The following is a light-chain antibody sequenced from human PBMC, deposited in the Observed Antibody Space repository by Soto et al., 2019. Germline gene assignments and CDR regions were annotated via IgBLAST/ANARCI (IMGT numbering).Light chain of an antibody. J-gene: IGKJ1*01. CDR3: QQYGSSPWT. Sequence: EIVLTQSPGTLSLSPGERATLSCRASQSVSSSYLAWYQQKPGQAPRLLIYGASSRATGIPDWFSGRGSGTDFTLTISRLEPEDVAVYYCQQYGSSPWTFGQGTKVEIK. CDR2: GAS. V-gene: IGKV3-20*01. CDR1: QSVSSSY.